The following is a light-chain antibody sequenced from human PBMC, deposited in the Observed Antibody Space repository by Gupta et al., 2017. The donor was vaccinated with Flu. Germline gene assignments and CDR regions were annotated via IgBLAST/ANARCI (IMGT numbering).Light chain of an antibody. V-gene: IGLV2-14*01. Sequence: QSALPQPASVSGSPGQSITISCTGTSSDVGGYNYVSWYQQHPGKAPKLMIYEVSNRPAGVASRFSGSKSGNTASLTISGRQAEDEADYYCSSYTSSSTRVFGTGTKVTVL. CDR1: SSDVGGYNY. J-gene: IGLJ1*01. CDR2: EVS. CDR3: SSYTSSSTRV.